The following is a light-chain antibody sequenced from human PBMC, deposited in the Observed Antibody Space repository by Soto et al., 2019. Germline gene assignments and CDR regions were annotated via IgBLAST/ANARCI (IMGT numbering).Light chain of an antibody. CDR1: QGIRND. Sequence: DIQMTQSPSSLSASVGDRVTITCRASQGIRNDLSWYQQKPGKAPKRLIYAASTLQRGAPSRFSGSGSGTEFTLTLSRLQREDFATYYCLQHNSYPRTFGQGTEVEIK. CDR3: LQHNSYPRT. CDR2: AAS. J-gene: IGKJ1*01. V-gene: IGKV1-17*01.